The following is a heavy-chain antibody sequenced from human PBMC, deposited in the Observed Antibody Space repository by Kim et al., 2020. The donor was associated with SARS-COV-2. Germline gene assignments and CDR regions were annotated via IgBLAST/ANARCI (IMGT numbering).Heavy chain of an antibody. CDR2: P. CDR3: ARGKQRYLFDY. J-gene: IGHJ4*02. D-gene: IGHD3-9*01. Sequence: PTYAQGFTGRFVFSLDTSVSTAYLQISSLKTEETAVYYCARGKQRYLFDYWGQGTLVTVSS. V-gene: IGHV7-4-1*02.